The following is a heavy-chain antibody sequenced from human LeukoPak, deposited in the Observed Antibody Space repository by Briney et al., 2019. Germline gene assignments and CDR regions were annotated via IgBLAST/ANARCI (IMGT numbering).Heavy chain of an antibody. CDR3: VRWGPDKAMDG. J-gene: IGHJ6*03. Sequence: GASLRLSCAASGFTFSSHGMHWVRQAPGKGLEWVAVIWYDGSNEYYADSVKGRFTISRDNSKTTLYVEMNSMRAEDTAVYYCVRWGPDKAMDGWDKGTTVTVSS. CDR2: IWYDGSNE. CDR1: GFTFSSHG. D-gene: IGHD7-27*01. V-gene: IGHV3-33*01.